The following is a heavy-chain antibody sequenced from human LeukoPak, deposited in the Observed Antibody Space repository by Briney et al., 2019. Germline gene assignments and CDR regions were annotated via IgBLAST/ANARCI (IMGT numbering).Heavy chain of an antibody. V-gene: IGHV4-30-4*08. J-gene: IGHJ4*02. CDR3: ARGNYDFWSGYYTGGGKYYFDY. Sequence: PSETLSLTCTVSGGSISSGDYYWRWIRQPPGKGLEWIVYNYYSGSTYYNPSLKSRVTISVDTSKNQFSLKLSSVTAADTAVYYCARGNYDFWSGYYTGGGKYYFDYWGQGTLVTVSS. CDR1: GGSISSGDYY. CDR2: NYYSGST. D-gene: IGHD3-3*01.